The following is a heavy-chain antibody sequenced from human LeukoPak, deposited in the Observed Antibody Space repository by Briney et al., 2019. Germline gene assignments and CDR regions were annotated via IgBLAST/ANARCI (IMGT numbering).Heavy chain of an antibody. CDR2: INPNSGGT. CDR1: GYTFTGYY. V-gene: IGHV1-2*02. CDR3: ARERMYYDFWSGYYRPGRDAFDI. Sequence: ASVEVSCKASGYTFTGYYMHWVRQAPGQGLEWMGWINPNSGGTNYAQKFQGRVTMTRDTSISTAYMELSRLRSDDTAVYYCARERMYYDFWSGYYRPGRDAFDIWGQGTMVTVSS. J-gene: IGHJ3*02. D-gene: IGHD3-3*01.